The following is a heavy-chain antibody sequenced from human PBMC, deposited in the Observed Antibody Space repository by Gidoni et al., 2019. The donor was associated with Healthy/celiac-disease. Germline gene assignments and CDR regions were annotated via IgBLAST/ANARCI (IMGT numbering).Heavy chain of an antibody. CDR1: GFTFSSYP. D-gene: IGHD2-15*01. V-gene: IGHV3-23*01. CDR2: IRGSGGST. J-gene: IGHJ5*02. Sequence: EVQLLESGGGLVQPGGSLRIFCTATGFTFSSYPMSWVRQAPGKGLEWVSGIRGSGGSTYYADSVKGRFTISRDNSKNTLYLQMNSLRAEDTAVYYCAADCSGGSCYSGTPFDPWGQGTLVTVSS. CDR3: AADCSGGSCYSGTPFDP.